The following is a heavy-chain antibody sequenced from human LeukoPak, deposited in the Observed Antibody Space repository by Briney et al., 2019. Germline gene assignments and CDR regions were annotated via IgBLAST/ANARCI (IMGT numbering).Heavy chain of an antibody. V-gene: IGHV3-21*01. CDR3: ARPSITMVRGTSYQYYHYGMDV. CDR1: GFTFSSYS. CDR2: ISSSSSYI. D-gene: IGHD3-10*01. Sequence: GGSLRLSCAASGFTFSSYSMNWVRQAPGKGLEWVSSISSSSSYIYYADSVKGRFTISRDNAKNSLYLQMNSLRAEDTAVYYCARPSITMVRGTSYQYYHYGMDVWGQGTTVTVSS. J-gene: IGHJ6*02.